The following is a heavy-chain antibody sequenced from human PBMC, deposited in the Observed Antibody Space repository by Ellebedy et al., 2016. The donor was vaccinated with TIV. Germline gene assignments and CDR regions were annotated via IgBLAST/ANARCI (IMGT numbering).Heavy chain of an antibody. J-gene: IGHJ4*02. V-gene: IGHV3-20*03. D-gene: IGHD3-10*01. CDR2: INWNGTST. Sequence: GGSLRLXXAASGFIFDDYDMSWVRQAPGKGLEWVSGINWNGTSTGYADSVKGRFTISRDNAKNSLYLQMNSLGAEDTALYYCARDILGSSPDYWGQGTLVTVSS. CDR1: GFIFDDYD. CDR3: ARDILGSSPDY.